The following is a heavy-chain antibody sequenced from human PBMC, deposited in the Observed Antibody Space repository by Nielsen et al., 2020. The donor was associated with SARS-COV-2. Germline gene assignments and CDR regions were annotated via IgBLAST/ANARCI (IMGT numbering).Heavy chain of an antibody. Sequence: GESLKISCAVSGFTFSNYAMSWVRQAPGKGLEWVSAISGSGGSTYYADSVKGRFTISRDNSKNTLYLQMNSLRAEDTAVYYCAKDGHQNWFDPWGQGTLVTVSS. CDR1: GFTFSNYA. J-gene: IGHJ5*02. CDR2: ISGSGGST. CDR3: AKDGHQNWFDP. V-gene: IGHV3-23*01. D-gene: IGHD2-2*01.